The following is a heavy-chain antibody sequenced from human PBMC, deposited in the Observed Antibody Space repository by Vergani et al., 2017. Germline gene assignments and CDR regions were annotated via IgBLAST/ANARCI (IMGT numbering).Heavy chain of an antibody. D-gene: IGHD4-11*01. J-gene: IGHJ6*03. V-gene: IGHV4-34*01. Sequence: QVQLQQWGAGLLKPSETLSLTCAVYGGSFSGYYWSWIRQPPGKGLEWIGEINHSGSTNYNPSLKSRVTISVDTSKNQFSLKLSSVTAADTAVYYCARETTVTTGGYYYYYYMDVWGKGTTVTVSS. CDR1: GGSFSGYY. CDR2: INHSGST. CDR3: ARETTVTTGGYYYYYYMDV.